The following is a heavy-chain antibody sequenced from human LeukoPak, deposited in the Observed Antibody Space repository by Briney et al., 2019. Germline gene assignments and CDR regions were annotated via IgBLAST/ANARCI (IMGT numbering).Heavy chain of an antibody. V-gene: IGHV1-2*06. Sequence: ASVNVSCKASGYTFTGYYMHWVRQAPGQGLEWMGRINPNSGGTNYAQKFQGRVTMTRDTSISTAYMELSRLRSDDTAVYYCARYITVGATYQHFDYWGQGTLVTVSS. CDR2: INPNSGGT. J-gene: IGHJ4*02. CDR1: GYTFTGYY. D-gene: IGHD1-26*01. CDR3: ARYITVGATYQHFDY.